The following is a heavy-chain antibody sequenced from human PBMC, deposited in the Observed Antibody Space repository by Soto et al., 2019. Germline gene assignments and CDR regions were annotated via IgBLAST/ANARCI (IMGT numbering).Heavy chain of an antibody. CDR3: AKNYFSDS. J-gene: IGHJ4*02. CDR1: GFTFSSYA. Sequence: EVQLLESGGGLVQPGESLRLSCAASGFTFSSYAMSWARQAPGKGLEWVSSIGVSSDAYYADSVKGRFTISRDNSRNTLYLHMNSLRAEDTAVYYCAKNYFSDSWGQGTLVTVSS. V-gene: IGHV3-23*01. CDR2: IGVSSDA.